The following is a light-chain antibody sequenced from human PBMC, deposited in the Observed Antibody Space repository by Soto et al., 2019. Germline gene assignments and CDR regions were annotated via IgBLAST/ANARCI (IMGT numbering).Light chain of an antibody. CDR2: GAS. V-gene: IGKV3-15*01. CDR3: QQYNNWPLT. CDR1: QSVSSN. J-gene: IGKJ4*01. Sequence: EIVMTQSPATLSVSPGERATLSCRASQSVSSNLAWYQQKPGQAPRLLIYGASTRATAIPARCSGSGSGTEFTLTISSLQSEDFAVYYCQQYNNWPLTFGGGTKVEIK.